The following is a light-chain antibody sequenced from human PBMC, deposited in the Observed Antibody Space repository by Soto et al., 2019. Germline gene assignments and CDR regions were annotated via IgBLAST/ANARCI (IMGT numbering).Light chain of an antibody. Sequence: QSVLTQPPSVSEAPRQRVTISCSGSRSNIGNNAVSWYQQLPGKAPKLLIYYDDLLPSGVSDRFSGSKSGTSASLAISGLQSEDEADYYCSAWDDSRNGRVFGGGTKLTVL. J-gene: IGLJ2*01. CDR1: RSNIGNNA. V-gene: IGLV1-36*01. CDR3: SAWDDSRNGRV. CDR2: YDD.